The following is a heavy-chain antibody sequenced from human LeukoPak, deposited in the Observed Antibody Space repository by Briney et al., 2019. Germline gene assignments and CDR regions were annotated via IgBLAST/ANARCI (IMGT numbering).Heavy chain of an antibody. Sequence: ASVKVSCKASGYTFTSYDINWVRQATGQGLEWMGWMNPNSGNTGYAQKFQGRVTMTRNTSISIAYVELSSLRSEDTAVYYCARRGSHSGSYYYYYMDVWGKGTTVTISS. CDR2: MNPNSGNT. J-gene: IGHJ6*03. CDR3: ARRGSHSGSYYYYYMDV. D-gene: IGHD1-26*01. V-gene: IGHV1-8*01. CDR1: GYTFTSYD.